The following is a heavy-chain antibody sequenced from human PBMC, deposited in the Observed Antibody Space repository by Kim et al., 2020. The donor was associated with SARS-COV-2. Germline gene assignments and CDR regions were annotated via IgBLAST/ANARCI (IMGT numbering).Heavy chain of an antibody. CDR3: ARARGTYSYYFDY. CDR2: IYSGGST. Sequence: GGSLRLSCAASGFTVSSNYMSWVRQAPGKGLEWVSVIYSGGSTYYADSVKGRFTISRDNSKNTLYLQMNSLRAEDTAVYYCARARGTYSYYFDYWGQGTLVTVSS. CDR1: GFTVSSNY. V-gene: IGHV3-53*01. J-gene: IGHJ4*02. D-gene: IGHD1-7*01.